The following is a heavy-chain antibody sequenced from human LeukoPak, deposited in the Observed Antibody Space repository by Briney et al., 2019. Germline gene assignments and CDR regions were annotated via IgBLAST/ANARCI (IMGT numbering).Heavy chain of an antibody. V-gene: IGHV3-7*01. Sequence: GGSLRLSCAASGFTFSTYWMSWVRQAPGKGLEWVANIKQDGSDKFYVDSVKGRFTISRDNAKNSLYLQMNSLRAEDMAVYYCARDTSAAYCSGGSCRGWYFYYYYYMDVWGKGTTVTVSS. J-gene: IGHJ6*03. D-gene: IGHD2-15*01. CDR2: IKQDGSDK. CDR1: GFTFSTYW. CDR3: ARDTSAAYCSGGSCRGWYFYYYYYMDV.